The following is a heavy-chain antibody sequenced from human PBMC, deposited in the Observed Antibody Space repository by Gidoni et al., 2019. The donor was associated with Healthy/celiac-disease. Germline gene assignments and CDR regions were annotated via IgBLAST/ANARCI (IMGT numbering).Heavy chain of an antibody. CDR1: SISSGSYY. Sequence: SISSGSYYWSWIRQPAGKGLEWIGRIYTSGSTNYNPSLKSRVTISVDTSKNQFSLKLSSVTAADTAVYYCARDFVATHGAFDIWGQGTMVTVSS. CDR2: IYTSGST. D-gene: IGHD5-12*01. J-gene: IGHJ3*02. V-gene: IGHV4-61*02. CDR3: ARDFVATHGAFDI.